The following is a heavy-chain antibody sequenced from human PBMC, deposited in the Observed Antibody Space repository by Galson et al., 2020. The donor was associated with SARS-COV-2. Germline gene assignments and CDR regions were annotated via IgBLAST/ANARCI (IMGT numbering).Heavy chain of an antibody. D-gene: IGHD6-13*01. Sequence: SGPTLVKPTQTLTLTCTFSGFSLTTNGMRVSWIRQPTGKSLEWLARSDWDDDKFYSTSLKTRLTVSKDTSNNQVVLTMTNMDPVDTATYYCTRNPGYSSTLYGYFDYWGQGTLVTVSS. V-gene: IGHV2-70*04. CDR1: GFSLTTNGMR. J-gene: IGHJ4*02. CDR2: SDWDDDK. CDR3: TRNPGYSSTLYGYFDY.